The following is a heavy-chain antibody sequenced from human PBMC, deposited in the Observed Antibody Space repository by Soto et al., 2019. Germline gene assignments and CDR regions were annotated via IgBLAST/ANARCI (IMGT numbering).Heavy chain of an antibody. V-gene: IGHV3-53*01. J-gene: IGHJ5*02. D-gene: IGHD2-15*01. Sequence: EVQVVESGGGLIQPGGSLRLSCAASGFVVSETYMSWVRQAPGRGLQWVSFTYSGGSTYYADSVKGRFTISRDSSRNTLYLQMNSLRVEDTAVYYCARDCGGGSGYTTLGAWGKGTLVTVSS. CDR1: GFVVSETY. CDR2: TYSGGST. CDR3: ARDCGGGSGYTTLGA.